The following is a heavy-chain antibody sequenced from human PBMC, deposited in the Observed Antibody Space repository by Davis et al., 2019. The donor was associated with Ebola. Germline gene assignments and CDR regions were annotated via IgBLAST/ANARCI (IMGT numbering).Heavy chain of an antibody. CDR3: ARHFYGDFWYFDL. J-gene: IGHJ2*01. V-gene: IGHV3-53*01. CDR1: GFTFSSNS. D-gene: IGHD4-17*01. CDR2: IYRDGRT. Sequence: GGSLRLSCAASGFTFSSNSMNWVRQAPGKGLEWVSVIYRDGRTYYADSVKGRLTISRDNSKNTVYLQTNSLRAEDTAVYYCARHFYGDFWYFDLWGRGTRVTVSS.